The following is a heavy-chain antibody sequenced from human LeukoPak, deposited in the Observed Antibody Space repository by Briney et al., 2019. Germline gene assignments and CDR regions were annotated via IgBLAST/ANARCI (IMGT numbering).Heavy chain of an antibody. D-gene: IGHD4-11*01. V-gene: IGHV1-69*05. CDR2: IIPIFGTA. Sequence: SVKVSFKASGGTFSSYAISWVRQAPGQGLEWMGGIIPIFGTANYAQKFQGRVTITTDESTSTAYMELSSLRSEDTVVYYCARVSTVTTGWFDPWGQGTLVTVSS. J-gene: IGHJ5*02. CDR3: ARVSTVTTGWFDP. CDR1: GGTFSSYA.